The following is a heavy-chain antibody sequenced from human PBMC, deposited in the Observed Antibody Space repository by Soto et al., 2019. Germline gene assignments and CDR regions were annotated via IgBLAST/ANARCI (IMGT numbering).Heavy chain of an antibody. D-gene: IGHD6-13*01. CDR3: ARLIAAATQGGYYYYGMDV. CDR2: IYPGDSDT. J-gene: IGHJ6*02. Sequence: PXESLKISCKGSGYSFTSYRIGWVRQMPGKGLEWMGIIYPGDSDTRYSPSFQGQVTISADKSISTAYLQWSSLKASDTAMYYCARLIAAATQGGYYYYGMDVWGQGTTVTVSS. V-gene: IGHV5-51*01. CDR1: GYSFTSYR.